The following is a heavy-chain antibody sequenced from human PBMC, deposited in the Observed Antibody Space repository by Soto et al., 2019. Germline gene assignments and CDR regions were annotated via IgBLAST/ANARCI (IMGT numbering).Heavy chain of an antibody. Sequence: GGSLRLSCAASGFTFDDYGMSWVRQAPGKGLEWVYGINWNGGSTGYADSVKGRFTISRDNAKNSLYLQMNSLRAEDTALYYCARDVFYSSSWPYYYYYGMDVWGQGTTVTVSS. CDR1: GFTFDDYG. D-gene: IGHD6-13*01. CDR3: ARDVFYSSSWPYYYYYGMDV. CDR2: INWNGGST. J-gene: IGHJ6*02. V-gene: IGHV3-20*04.